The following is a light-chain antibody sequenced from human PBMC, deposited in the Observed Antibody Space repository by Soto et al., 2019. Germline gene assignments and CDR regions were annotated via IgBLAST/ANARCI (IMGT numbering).Light chain of an antibody. CDR3: QYYDSSLSGYV. V-gene: IGLV1-40*01. J-gene: IGLJ1*01. CDR1: SSNIGAGYD. CDR2: GNN. Sequence: QSVLTQPPSVSGAPGQRVTISCTGSSSNIGAGYDVHWYQQLPETAPKLLIYGNNNRPSGVPDRFSGSKSGTSASLAITGLQAEDEADYYCQYYDSSLSGYVFGTGTKLTVL.